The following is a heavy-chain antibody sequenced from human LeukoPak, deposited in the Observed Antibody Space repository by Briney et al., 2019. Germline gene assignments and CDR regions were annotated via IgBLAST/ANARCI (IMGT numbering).Heavy chain of an antibody. D-gene: IGHD3-3*01. CDR1: GFTVSSNY. V-gene: IGHV3-21*01. J-gene: IGHJ4*02. CDR3: ARESTDFWSGYGLDY. CDR2: ISSSSSYI. Sequence: GGSLRLSCAASGFTVSSNYMSWVRQAPGKGLEWVSSISSSSSYIYYADSVKGRFTISRDNAKNSLYLQMNSLRAEDTAVYYCARESTDFWSGYGLDYWGQGTLVTVSS.